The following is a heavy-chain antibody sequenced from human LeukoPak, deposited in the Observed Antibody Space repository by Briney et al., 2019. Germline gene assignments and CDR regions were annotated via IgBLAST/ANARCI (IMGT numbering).Heavy chain of an antibody. J-gene: IGHJ4*02. CDR2: IKEDGSEK. CDR1: GFTFRSYW. V-gene: IGHV3-7*03. Sequence: PGGSLRLSCAASGFTFRSYWMSWVRQAPGKGLEWVANIKEDGSEKYYVDSVKGRFAMSRDSAKNSLYLQMNSLRVEDTAVYYCARDHNYGSDYWGQGTLVTVSS. D-gene: IGHD5-18*01. CDR3: ARDHNYGSDY.